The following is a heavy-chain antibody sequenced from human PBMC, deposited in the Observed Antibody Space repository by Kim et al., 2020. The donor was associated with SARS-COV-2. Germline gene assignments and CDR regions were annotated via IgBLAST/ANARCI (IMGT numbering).Heavy chain of an antibody. CDR3: ARSKRWLQLTYFDY. V-gene: IGHV4-59*01. Sequence: SETLSLTCTVSGGSISSYYWSWIRQPPGKGLEWIGYIYYSGSTNYNPSLKSRVTISVDTSKNQFSLKLSSVTAADTAVYYCARSKRWLQLTYFDYWGQGTLVTVSS. CDR1: GGSISSYY. CDR2: IYYSGST. D-gene: IGHD5-12*01. J-gene: IGHJ4*02.